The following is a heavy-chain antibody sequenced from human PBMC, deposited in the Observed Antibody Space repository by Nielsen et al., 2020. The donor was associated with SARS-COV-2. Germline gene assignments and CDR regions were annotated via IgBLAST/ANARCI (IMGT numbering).Heavy chain of an antibody. J-gene: IGHJ5*01. CDR1: GFTFSSYG. V-gene: IGHV3-33*01. CDR2: IWFEGDKQ. CDR3: ARETGDSASSWFEF. D-gene: IGHD7-27*01. Sequence: GESLKISCAASGFTFSSYGMHWVRQAPGKGLEWVAVIWFEGDKQEYADSVKGRFTISRDNSRHTVFLQMNNLRVQDTAVYYCARETGDSASSWFEFWGQGTLVTVSS.